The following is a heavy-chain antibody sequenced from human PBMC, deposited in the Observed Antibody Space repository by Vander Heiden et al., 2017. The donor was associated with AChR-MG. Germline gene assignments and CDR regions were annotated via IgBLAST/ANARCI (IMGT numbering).Heavy chain of an antibody. Sequence: QVQLVESGGGVVQPGRSLRLSCAASGFTFRSYGMHGVRQAPGKGLEWVAVIWYDGSNKYYADSVKGRFTISRDNSKNTLYLQMNSLRAEDTAVYYCARDAWQLVRSNLDYWGQGTLVTVSS. J-gene: IGHJ4*02. CDR3: ARDAWQLVRSNLDY. CDR2: IWYDGSNK. V-gene: IGHV3-33*01. CDR1: GFTFRSYG. D-gene: IGHD6-6*01.